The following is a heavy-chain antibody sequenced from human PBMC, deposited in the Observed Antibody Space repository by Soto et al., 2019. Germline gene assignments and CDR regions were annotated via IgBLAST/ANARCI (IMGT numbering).Heavy chain of an antibody. J-gene: IGHJ4*02. V-gene: IGHV4-59*11. CDR2: IYYNGNT. Sequence: QVQLQESGPGLVKPSETLSLTCTVSGGSIRNHYWSWIRQPPGKGLEWIGYIYYNGNTNYNPPLKSRVNMSVDTSKNQSYLKLSSVTAADTAVYYCTRATWYSEYWGQGTLVTVSS. CDR1: GGSIRNHY. D-gene: IGHD2-21*02. CDR3: TRATWYSEY.